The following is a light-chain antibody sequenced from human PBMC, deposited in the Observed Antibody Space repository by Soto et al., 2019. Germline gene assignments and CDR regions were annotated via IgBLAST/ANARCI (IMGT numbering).Light chain of an antibody. V-gene: IGKV3-20*01. J-gene: IGKJ1*01. Sequence: EIVLTQSPGTLSLSPGERATLSCRASQRVSSSYLAWYQQKPGQAPRLLIYDASSRATGIPDRFSGSGSGTDFTLTISRLEPEYFAVYYCQQYGSSPRTFGQGTKVEIK. CDR2: DAS. CDR3: QQYGSSPRT. CDR1: QRVSSSY.